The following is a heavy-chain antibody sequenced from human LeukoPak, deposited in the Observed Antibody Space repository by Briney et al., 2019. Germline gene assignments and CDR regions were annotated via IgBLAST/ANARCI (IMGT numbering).Heavy chain of an antibody. CDR3: AADHFAGYYDSSGYYSH. CDR2: IVVGSGNT. D-gene: IGHD3-22*01. Sequence: SVKVSCKASGFTFTSSAMQWVRQARGHRLEWIGWIVVGSGNTNYAQKFQERVTITRDMSTSTAYMELSSLRSEDTAVYYCAADHFAGYYDSSGYYSHWGQGTLVTVSS. J-gene: IGHJ1*01. CDR1: GFTFTSSA. V-gene: IGHV1-58*02.